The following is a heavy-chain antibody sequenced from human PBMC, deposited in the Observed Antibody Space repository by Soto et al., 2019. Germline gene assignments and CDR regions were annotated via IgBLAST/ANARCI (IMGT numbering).Heavy chain of an antibody. D-gene: IGHD4-17*01. CDR3: ARTRKYGFVDDTSSNGMDP. CDR1: GGAFSVYA. V-gene: IGHV1-69*13. CDR2: IIPIFGTA. J-gene: IGHJ6*02. Sequence: SLRAACTASGGAFSVYAIRWLRQAPGQGLEWMGGIIPIFGTANYAQKFQGRATITADESTSTAYMELSSLRSEDTAVYYCARTRKYGFVDDTSSNGMDPWGQGTPVPVSS.